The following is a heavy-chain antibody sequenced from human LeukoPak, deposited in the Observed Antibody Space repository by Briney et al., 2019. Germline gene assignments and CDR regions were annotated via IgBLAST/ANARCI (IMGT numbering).Heavy chain of an antibody. V-gene: IGHV4-59*11. CDR2: IYYNGGT. Sequence: SETLSLTCSVSGGSLNFHYWTWIRQPPGKGLECIGDIYYNGGTAYAPSLKSRVTMSVDTTKNQVSLRLDSVTTADTAVYYCGRVVPTGRAFDNWGHGTMVTVSS. CDR1: GGSLNFHY. D-gene: IGHD3-10*02. J-gene: IGHJ3*02. CDR3: GRVVPTGRAFDN.